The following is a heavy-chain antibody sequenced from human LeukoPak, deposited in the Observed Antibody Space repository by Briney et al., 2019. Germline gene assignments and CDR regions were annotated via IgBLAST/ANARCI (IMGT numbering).Heavy chain of an antibody. J-gene: IGHJ4*02. V-gene: IGHV1-69*13. Sequence: SVKVSCKASGSSGDTFNSHGVSWVRQAPGQGLEWMGGITPMFPTAQYSQKFQGRVTITADESTSTAYMELSSLRSEDTAVYYCARGPMATVGGRNYFDYWGQGTLVTVSS. CDR2: ITPMFPTA. CDR3: ARGPMATVGGRNYFDY. CDR1: GSSGDTFNSHG. D-gene: IGHD5-24*01.